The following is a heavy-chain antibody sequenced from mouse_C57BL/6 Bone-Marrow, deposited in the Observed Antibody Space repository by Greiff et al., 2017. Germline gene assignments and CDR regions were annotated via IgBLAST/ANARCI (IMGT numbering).Heavy chain of an antibody. V-gene: IGHV5-4*01. CDR3: ARDLGPVDY. J-gene: IGHJ2*01. D-gene: IGHD4-1*01. CDR1: GFTFSSYA. Sequence: DVQLQESGGGLVKPGGSLKLSCAASGFTFSSYAMSWVRQTPEKRLEWVATISDGGSYTDYPDNVKGRVTISRDNAKNNLYLQMSHLKSEDTAMYYCARDLGPVDYWGQGTTLTVSS. CDR2: ISDGGSYT.